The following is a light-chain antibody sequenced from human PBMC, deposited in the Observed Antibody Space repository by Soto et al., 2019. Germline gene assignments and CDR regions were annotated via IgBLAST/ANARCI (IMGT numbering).Light chain of an antibody. J-gene: IGKJ2*01. Sequence: DIQMTQSPSSLSASVGDRVTITCRASQSISSYLNWYQQKPGKAPKLLIYAASSLQSGVPSRFSGSGSGTDFTLTISSLQPEDFATYYCQQSYSTSVYTLGQGTKLEIK. CDR1: QSISSY. CDR2: AAS. V-gene: IGKV1-39*01. CDR3: QQSYSTSVYT.